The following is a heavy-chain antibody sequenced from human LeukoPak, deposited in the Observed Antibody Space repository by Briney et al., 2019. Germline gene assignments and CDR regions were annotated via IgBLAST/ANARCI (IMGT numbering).Heavy chain of an antibody. Sequence: GSLRLSCAASGFTFSSYWMNWARQAPGKGLEWVASINHNGNVNYYADSVKGRFTISRDNSKNTLYLQMNSLRAEDTAVYYCAKAEGSSSWYERTIVYYYYYYGMDVWGQGTTVTVSS. CDR1: GFTFSSYW. V-gene: IGHV3-7*01. D-gene: IGHD6-13*01. J-gene: IGHJ6*02. CDR3: AKAEGSSSWYERTIVYYYYYYGMDV. CDR2: INHNGNVN.